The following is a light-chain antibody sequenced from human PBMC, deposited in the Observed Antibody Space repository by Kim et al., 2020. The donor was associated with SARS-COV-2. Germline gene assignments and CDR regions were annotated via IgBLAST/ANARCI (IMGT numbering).Light chain of an antibody. CDR1: ASAEQY. CDR3: QSADSSGTYRHVV. V-gene: IGLV3-25*03. J-gene: IGLJ2*01. Sequence: GRTARIPCSRDASAEQYAYWYQHKPVQAPGLVIYKASERRSGMPERFSSYSSGTTVTLTISGVQAEDEADYYCQSADSSGTYRHVVFGGGTKLTVL. CDR2: KAS.